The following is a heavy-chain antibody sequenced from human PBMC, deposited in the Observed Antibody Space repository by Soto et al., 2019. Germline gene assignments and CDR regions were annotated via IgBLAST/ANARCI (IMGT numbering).Heavy chain of an antibody. J-gene: IGHJ3*02. CDR2: INPATGAA. Sequence: QLHLVQSGAVVKKPGASVTVSCSASGYPVTAYYMHWVRQAPGRGLEWMGGINPATGAAKYTQTFQGRVTMARGPATGTGFKELSGLTSEDTAGFYCARGGGVGVAGSAAFDMWGQGTVVTVSS. CDR3: ARGGGVGVAGSAAFDM. D-gene: IGHD3-3*01. CDR1: GYPVTAYY. V-gene: IGHV1-2*02.